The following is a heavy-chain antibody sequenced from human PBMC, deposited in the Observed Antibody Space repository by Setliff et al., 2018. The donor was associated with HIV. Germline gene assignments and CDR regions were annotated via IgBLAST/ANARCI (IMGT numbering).Heavy chain of an antibody. D-gene: IGHD6-13*01. CDR1: GYSLTELS. CDR3: ARDQVAFIAAAGTGECAFDI. V-gene: IGHV1-24*01. J-gene: IGHJ3*02. CDR2: FDPEDDET. Sequence: GASVKVSCKVSGYSLTELSIHWVRQAPGEGLEWMGGFDPEDDETVYAEKFQGRVSMTEDTSTDTAYMALSSLRSEDTAVYYCARDQVAFIAAAGTGECAFDIWGQGTMVTVS.